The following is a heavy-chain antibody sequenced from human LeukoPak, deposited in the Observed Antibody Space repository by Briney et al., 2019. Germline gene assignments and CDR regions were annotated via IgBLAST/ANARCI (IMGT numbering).Heavy chain of an antibody. CDR3: AKRFYGGNSGCFDY. CDR1: GFTFSSYA. Sequence: GGSLRLSCAASGFTFSSYAMSWVRQAPGEGLEWVSAISGSGGSTYYADSVKGRFTISRDNSKNTLYLQMNSLRAEDTAVYYCAKRFYGGNSGCFDYWGQGTLVTVSS. D-gene: IGHD4-23*01. V-gene: IGHV3-23*01. J-gene: IGHJ4*02. CDR2: ISGSGGST.